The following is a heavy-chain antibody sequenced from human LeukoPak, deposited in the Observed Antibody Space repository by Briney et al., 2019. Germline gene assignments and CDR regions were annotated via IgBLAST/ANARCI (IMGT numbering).Heavy chain of an antibody. CDR1: GYSISSGYY. D-gene: IGHD3-22*01. Sequence: PSETLSLTCTVSGYSISSGYYWGWIRQPPGKGLEWIGSIYHSGSTYYNPSLKSRVTISVDTSKNQFSLKLSSVTAADTAVYYCARLPNYYDSSGYIYYFDYWGQGTLVTVSS. V-gene: IGHV4-38-2*02. J-gene: IGHJ4*02. CDR3: ARLPNYYDSSGYIYYFDY. CDR2: IYHSGST.